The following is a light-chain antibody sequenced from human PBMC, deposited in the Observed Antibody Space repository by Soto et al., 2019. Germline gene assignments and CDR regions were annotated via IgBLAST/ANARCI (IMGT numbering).Light chain of an antibody. J-gene: IGKJ1*01. CDR1: QSVSSSY. V-gene: IGKV3-20*01. CDR3: QQYGNSPQT. Sequence: EIVLTQSPATLSLSPGERATLSCRASQSVSSSYLAWYQQKPGQAPRLLIFGASTRATGIPARFSGSGSRTDFTLTISRLEPEDFAVYYCQQYGNSPQTFGQGTKVDIK. CDR2: GAS.